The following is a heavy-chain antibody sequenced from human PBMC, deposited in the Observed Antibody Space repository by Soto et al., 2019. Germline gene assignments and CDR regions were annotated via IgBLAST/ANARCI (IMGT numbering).Heavy chain of an antibody. CDR1: GFTFSSYA. D-gene: IGHD3-22*01. J-gene: IGHJ4*02. CDR2: ISYDGSNK. V-gene: IGHV3-30-3*01. CDR3: ASLDYYDSSGPLIDY. Sequence: GGSLRLSCAASGFTFSSYAMHWVRQAPGKGLEWVAVISYDGSNKYYADSVKGRFTISRDNSKNTLYLQMNSLRAEDTAVYYCASLDYYDSSGPLIDYWGQGTLVSVSS.